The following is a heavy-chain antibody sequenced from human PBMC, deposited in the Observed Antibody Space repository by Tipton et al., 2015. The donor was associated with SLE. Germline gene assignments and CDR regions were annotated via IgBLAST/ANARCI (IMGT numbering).Heavy chain of an antibody. Sequence: FTFSGDNAKNSLYLQMNSLRAEDTAVYYCARRTDRSFDYWGQGTLVTVSS. V-gene: IGHV3-7*04. J-gene: IGHJ4*02. CDR3: ARRTDRSFDY.